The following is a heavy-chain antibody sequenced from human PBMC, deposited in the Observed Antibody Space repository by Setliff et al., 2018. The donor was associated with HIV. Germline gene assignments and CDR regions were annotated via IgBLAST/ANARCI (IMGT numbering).Heavy chain of an antibody. D-gene: IGHD6-25*01. V-gene: IGHV3-66*02. CDR2: IYSGGST. CDR3: ARSRPYNSALDY. CDR1: GFTVSGYY. J-gene: IGHJ4*02. Sequence: GGSLRLSCAASGFTVSGYYMAWVRQAPGKGLEWVSTIYSGGSTYHADSVKGRFTLSRDSSKNTLSLQVGRLRPDDTAMYYCARSRPYNSALDYWGQGTLVTVSS.